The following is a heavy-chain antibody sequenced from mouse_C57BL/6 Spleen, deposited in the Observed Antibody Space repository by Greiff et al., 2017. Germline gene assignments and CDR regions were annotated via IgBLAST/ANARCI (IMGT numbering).Heavy chain of an antibody. CDR3: ASWDWFAY. J-gene: IGHJ3*01. Sequence: QVQLQQPGAELVKPGASVKLSCKASGYTFTSYWMQWVKQRPGQGLEWIGEIDPSDSYTNYNQKFKGKATLTVDTSSSTAYMQLSSLTSEDAAVYSCASWDWFAYWGQGTLVTVSA. CDR2: IDPSDSYT. D-gene: IGHD4-1*01. V-gene: IGHV1-50*01. CDR1: GYTFTSYW.